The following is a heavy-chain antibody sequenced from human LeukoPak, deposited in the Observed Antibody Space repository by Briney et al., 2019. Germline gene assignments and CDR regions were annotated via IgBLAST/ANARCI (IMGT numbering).Heavy chain of an antibody. V-gene: IGHV4-34*01. CDR1: GGSFSGYY. Sequence: PSETLSLTCAVYGGSFSGYYWSWIRQPPGKGLEWIGEINHSGSTNYNPSLKSRVTISVDTSKNQFSLKLSSVTAADTAVYYCARASHIPRYFDWLLEFDPWGQGTLVTVSS. J-gene: IGHJ5*02. CDR3: ARASHIPRYFDWLLEFDP. D-gene: IGHD3-9*01. CDR2: INHSGST.